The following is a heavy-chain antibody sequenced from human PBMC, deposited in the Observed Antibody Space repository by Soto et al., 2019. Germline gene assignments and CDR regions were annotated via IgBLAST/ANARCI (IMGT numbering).Heavy chain of an antibody. Sequence: QVQLVESGGGLVKPGGSLRLSCAASGFTFSDYYMSWLRQAPGKRLEWVSYISSGSSMYYAASVKGRFTISTDNANNSLYLQMNSLRAEDTAVYYCVKNPAGTSVTTKYFQHWGQGTLVTVSS. CDR1: GFTFSDYY. D-gene: IGHD4-17*01. J-gene: IGHJ1*01. CDR3: VKNPAGTSVTTKYFQH. CDR2: ISSGSSM. V-gene: IGHV3-11*01.